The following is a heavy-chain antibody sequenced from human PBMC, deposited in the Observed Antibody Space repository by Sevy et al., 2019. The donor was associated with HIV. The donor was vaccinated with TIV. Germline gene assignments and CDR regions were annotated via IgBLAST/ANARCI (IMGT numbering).Heavy chain of an antibody. V-gene: IGHV3-21*01. D-gene: IGHD6-6*01. CDR3: ARERDSSSSEPDAFDI. J-gene: IGHJ3*02. CDR1: GFTFSSYS. CDR2: ISSSSSYI. Sequence: GESLKISCAASGFTFSSYSMNWVRQAPGKGLEWVSSISSSSSYIYYTDSVKGRFTISRDNAKNSLYLQMNSLRAEDTAVYYCARERDSSSSEPDAFDIWGQRTMVTVSS.